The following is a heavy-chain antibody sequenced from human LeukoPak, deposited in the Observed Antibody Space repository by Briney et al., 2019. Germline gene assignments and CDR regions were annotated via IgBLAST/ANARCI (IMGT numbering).Heavy chain of an antibody. J-gene: IGHJ4*02. V-gene: IGHV4-59*08. CDR3: ARQIVGAARHFDY. CDR1: GGSISSYY. D-gene: IGHD1-26*01. Sequence: SETLSLTCSVSGGSISSYYWSWIRQPPGKGLEWIGYIYYSGSTNYNPSLRSRVTISVDTSKNQVSLKLNSVTAADTAVYYCARQIVGAARHFDYWGQGILVTVSS. CDR2: IYYSGST.